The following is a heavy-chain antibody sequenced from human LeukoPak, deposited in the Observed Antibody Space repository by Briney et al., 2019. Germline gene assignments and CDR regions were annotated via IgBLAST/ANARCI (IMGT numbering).Heavy chain of an antibody. V-gene: IGHV4-4*09. CDR3: ARRYSSSSADYYYYYYYMDV. CDR2: IYTSGST. CDR1: GGSISSYY. Sequence: PSETLSLTCTVSGGSISSYYWSWIRQPPGKGLEWIGYIYTSGSTNYNPSLKSRVTISVDTSKNQFSLKLGSVTAADTAVYYCARRYSSSSADYYYYYYYMDVWGKGTTVTVSS. D-gene: IGHD6-6*01. J-gene: IGHJ6*03.